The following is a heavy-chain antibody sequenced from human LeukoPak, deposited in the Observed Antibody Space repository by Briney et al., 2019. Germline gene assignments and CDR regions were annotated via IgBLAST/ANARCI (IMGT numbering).Heavy chain of an antibody. CDR3: ARALYYYDSGGYLWFDP. D-gene: IGHD3-22*01. J-gene: IGHJ5*02. V-gene: IGHV4-31*03. CDR2: IYYSGST. Sequence: SQTLSLTCTVSGGSISSSGYYWSWIRQHPGKGLEWIGYIYYSGSTYYSPSFKGRVTISVDTSKNQFSLKLSSVTAADTAVYYCARALYYYDSGGYLWFDPWGQGTLVTVSS. CDR1: GGSISSSGYY.